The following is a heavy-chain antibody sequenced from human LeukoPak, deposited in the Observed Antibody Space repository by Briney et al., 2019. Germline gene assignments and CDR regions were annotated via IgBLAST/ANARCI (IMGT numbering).Heavy chain of an antibody. Sequence: GGSLRLSCAASGFTFSTYGLHCVRQAPGKGLEWVTFIRYDGNYKYYAGSVKGRFTISRDNSKNTLYLQMNSLRADDTAVYNCAKAAEWLRSPFDYWGQGTLVTVSS. D-gene: IGHD5-12*01. CDR1: GFTFSTYG. CDR2: IRYDGNYK. V-gene: IGHV3-30*02. J-gene: IGHJ4*02. CDR3: AKAAEWLRSPFDY.